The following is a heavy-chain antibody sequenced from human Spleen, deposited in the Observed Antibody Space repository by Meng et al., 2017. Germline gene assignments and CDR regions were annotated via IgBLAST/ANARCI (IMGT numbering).Heavy chain of an antibody. Sequence: QGRVVQSGAGGRKPGASVKVSCKASGYTFPDYWLHWVRRAPGQGLEWMGRINPKSGDTHYAQRFQGRVTMTGDTSISTAYMELSGLRSDDTAMYYCARDEDISAAGKLFGDYWGQGTLVTVSS. J-gene: IGHJ4*02. CDR2: INPKSGDT. V-gene: IGHV1-2*06. CDR1: GYTFPDYW. CDR3: ARDEDISAAGKLFGDY. D-gene: IGHD6-25*01.